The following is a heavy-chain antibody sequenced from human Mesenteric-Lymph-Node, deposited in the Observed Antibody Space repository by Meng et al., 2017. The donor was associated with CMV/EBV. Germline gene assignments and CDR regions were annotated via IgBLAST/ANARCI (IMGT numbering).Heavy chain of an antibody. CDR1: GGSFSGYY. D-gene: IGHD6-13*01. Sequence: GSLRLSCAVYGGSFSGYYWSWIRQPPGKGLEWIGEINHSGSTHYNPSLKSRVTISVDTSKNQFSLKLSSVTAADTAVYYCARVIAAAGRAIDYWGQGTLVTVSS. J-gene: IGHJ4*02. V-gene: IGHV4-34*01. CDR2: INHSGST. CDR3: ARVIAAAGRAIDY.